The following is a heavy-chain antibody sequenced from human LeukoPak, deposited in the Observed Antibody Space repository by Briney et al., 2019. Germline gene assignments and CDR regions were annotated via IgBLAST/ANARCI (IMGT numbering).Heavy chain of an antibody. CDR2: IKQDGSEK. Sequence: GGSLRLSCAASGFTFSSYWMSWVRQAPGKGLEGVANIKQDGSEKYYVDSVKGRFTISRDNAKNSLYLQMNSLRAEDTAVYYCARDGVPAIDYSYYYMDVWRKGTTVTVSS. CDR1: GFTFSSYW. D-gene: IGHD2-21*02. J-gene: IGHJ6*03. V-gene: IGHV3-7*01. CDR3: ARDGVPAIDYSYYYMDV.